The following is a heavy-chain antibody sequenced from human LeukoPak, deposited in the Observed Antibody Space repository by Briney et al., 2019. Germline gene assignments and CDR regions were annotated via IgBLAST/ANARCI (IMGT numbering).Heavy chain of an antibody. Sequence: SETLSLTCAVHGGSFSGYYWSWIRQPPGKGLEWIGEINHSGSTNYNPSLKSRVTISVDTSKNQFSLKLSSVTAADTAVYYCARERGIAALNYFDYWGQGTLVTVSS. CDR2: INHSGST. D-gene: IGHD6-6*01. CDR3: ARERGIAALNYFDY. J-gene: IGHJ4*02. CDR1: GGSFSGYY. V-gene: IGHV4-34*01.